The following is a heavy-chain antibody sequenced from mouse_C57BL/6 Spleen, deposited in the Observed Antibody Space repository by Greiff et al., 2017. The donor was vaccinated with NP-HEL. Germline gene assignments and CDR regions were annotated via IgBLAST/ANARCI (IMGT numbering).Heavy chain of an antibody. CDR1: GFTFNTYA. V-gene: IGHV10-3*01. Sequence: EVKLVESGGGLVQPKGSLKLSCAASGFTFNTYAMHWVRQAPGKGLEWVARIRSKSSNYATYYADSVKDRFTISRDDSQSMLYLQMNNLKTEDTAMYYCVRERDYDYDAGYFDYWGQGTTLTVSS. CDR3: VRERDYDYDAGYFDY. D-gene: IGHD2-4*01. J-gene: IGHJ2*01. CDR2: IRSKSSNYAT.